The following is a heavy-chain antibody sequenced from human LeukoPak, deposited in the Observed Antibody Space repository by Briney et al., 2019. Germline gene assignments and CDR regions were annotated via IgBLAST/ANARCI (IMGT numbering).Heavy chain of an antibody. V-gene: IGHV3-49*04. D-gene: IGHD1-26*01. Sequence: GGSLRLSCTTSGFNFRAYWMGWVRQAPGKGLEWVGFIRSKAYGGTTEYAASVKGRFTISRDDSKSIAYLQMNSLKTEDTAVYYCTRALGSYRAFDYWGQGTLVTVSS. CDR3: TRALGSYRAFDY. J-gene: IGHJ4*02. CDR2: IRSKAYGGTT. CDR1: GFNFRAYW.